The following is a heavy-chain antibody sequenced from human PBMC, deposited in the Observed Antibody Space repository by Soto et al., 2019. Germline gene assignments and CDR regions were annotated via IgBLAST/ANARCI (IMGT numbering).Heavy chain of an antibody. CDR1: GFTFNSYT. J-gene: IGHJ4*01. V-gene: IGHV3-23*01. CDR3: AKARCSGNSCYVPDY. D-gene: IGHD2-15*01. CDR2: ISGSGGSP. Sequence: GGSQRLSCAASGFTFNSYTVAWVRQAPGKGLEWVSSISGSGGSPSYADSVQGRFTISRDNSRNTLSLQMNSLRAEDTATYYCAKARCSGNSCYVPDYWGHGSLVTVSS.